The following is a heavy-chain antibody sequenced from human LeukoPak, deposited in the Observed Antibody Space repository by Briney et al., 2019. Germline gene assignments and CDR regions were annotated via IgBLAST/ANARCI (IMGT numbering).Heavy chain of an antibody. V-gene: IGHV3-66*01. CDR2: IFISGTA. D-gene: IGHD2-15*01. J-gene: IGHJ4*02. Sequence: GGSLRLSCAASGFTVSGNYMTWVRQAPGKGLEWVSVIFISGTAHYADSVKGRFIISRDTSKNTVNLQMNSLRAEDTAVYYCARGYCSGGSCYFDYWGQGTLVTVSS. CDR1: GFTVSGNY. CDR3: ARGYCSGGSCYFDY.